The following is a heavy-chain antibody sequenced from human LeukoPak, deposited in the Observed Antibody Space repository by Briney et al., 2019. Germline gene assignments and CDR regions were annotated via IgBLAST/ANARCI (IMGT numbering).Heavy chain of an antibody. CDR3: AKEGIIAVAEGQFFDY. D-gene: IGHD6-19*01. Sequence: PGGSLRLSCAASGFTFSSYSMNWVRQAPGKGLEWVSSISSSSSYIYYADSVKGRFTISRDNAKNSLYLQTNSLRAEDTAVYYCAKEGIIAVAEGQFFDYWGQGTLVTVSS. CDR2: ISSSSSYI. J-gene: IGHJ4*02. CDR1: GFTFSSYS. V-gene: IGHV3-21*04.